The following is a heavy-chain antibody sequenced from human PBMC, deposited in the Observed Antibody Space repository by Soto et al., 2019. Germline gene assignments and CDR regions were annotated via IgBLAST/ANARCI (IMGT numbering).Heavy chain of an antibody. Sequence: PGGSLRLASPASGFTVSRYAMGWFRQAAGKGLEWVSAISGSGGSTYYADSVKGRCTISRDNSENTVYLQMNSLRAEDTAVYYCAKAHSGSYIYWGQGTLVTVSS. J-gene: IGHJ4*02. CDR3: AKAHSGSYIY. V-gene: IGHV3-23*01. CDR1: GFTVSRYA. D-gene: IGHD1-26*01. CDR2: ISGSGGST.